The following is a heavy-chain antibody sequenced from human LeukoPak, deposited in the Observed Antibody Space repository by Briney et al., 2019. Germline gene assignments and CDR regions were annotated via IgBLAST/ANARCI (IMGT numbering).Heavy chain of an antibody. CDR3: ARVDSSGYYGGYFDY. D-gene: IGHD3-22*01. V-gene: IGHV1-18*01. J-gene: IGHJ4*02. CDR1: GYTFTSYG. CDR2: SSAYNGNT. Sequence: ASVKVSCKASGYTFTSYGISWVRQAPGQGLEWMGWSSAYNGNTNYAQKLQGRVTMTTDTSTSTAYMELRSLRSDDTAVYYCARVDSSGYYGGYFDYWGQGTLVTVSS.